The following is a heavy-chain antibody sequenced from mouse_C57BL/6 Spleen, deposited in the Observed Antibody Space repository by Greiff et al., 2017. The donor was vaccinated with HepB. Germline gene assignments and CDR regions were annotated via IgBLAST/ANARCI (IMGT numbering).Heavy chain of an antibody. V-gene: IGHV7-4*01. CDR2: IRNKANGYTT. J-gene: IGHJ3*01. Sequence: EVQVVESGGGLVQPGASLRLSCAASGFTFNDYQMSWVRQAPGKAPEWLALIRNKANGYTTEYTASVKGRFTISRDNSQNILYLQMNTLRAEDSATYYCVKAVSSGSSYTWFAYWGQGTLVTASA. CDR3: VKAVSSGSSYTWFAY. D-gene: IGHD1-1*01. CDR1: GFTFNDYQ.